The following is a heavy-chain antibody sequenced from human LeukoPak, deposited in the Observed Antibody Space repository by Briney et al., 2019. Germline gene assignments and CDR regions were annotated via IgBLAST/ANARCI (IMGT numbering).Heavy chain of an antibody. V-gene: IGHV4-59*08. CDR2: IYYSGST. D-gene: IGHD1-7*01. CDR1: GGSISSYY. Sequence: PSETLSLTCTVSGGSISSYYWSWIRLPPGKGLERIGYIYYSGSTNYNPSLKSRVTISVDTSKNQFSLKLSSVTAADTAVYYCARHNPTGTGTNWWFDPWGQGTLVTVSS. J-gene: IGHJ5*02. CDR3: ARHNPTGTGTNWWFDP.